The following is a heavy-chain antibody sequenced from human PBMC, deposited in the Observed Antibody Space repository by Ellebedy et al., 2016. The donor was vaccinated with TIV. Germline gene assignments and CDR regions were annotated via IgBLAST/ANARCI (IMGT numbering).Heavy chain of an antibody. CDR2: ISWNSGSI. J-gene: IGHJ4*02. V-gene: IGHV3-9*01. D-gene: IGHD3-10*01. CDR1: GFTFDDYA. CDR3: ARESEGYYGSGSYYSYYFDY. Sequence: LSLTCAASGFTFDDYAMHWVRQAPGKGLEWVSGISWNSGSIGYADSVKGRFTISRDDAKNSLYLQMNSLRAEDTAVYYCARESEGYYGSGSYYSYYFDYWGQGTLVTVSS.